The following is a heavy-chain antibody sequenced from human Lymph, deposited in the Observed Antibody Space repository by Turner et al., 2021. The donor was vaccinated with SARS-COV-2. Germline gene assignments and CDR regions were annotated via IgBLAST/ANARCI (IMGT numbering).Heavy chain of an antibody. CDR1: GFTFSSYS. Sequence: EVQLVESGGGLVKPGGSLRLSCAASGFTFSSYSMNWVRQDPGEGLEWVSSISSSGSYIYYADSVKGRFTISRDNAKNSLYLQMNSLRTDDTAVYYCAREKLGELFDYWGQGTLVTVSS. V-gene: IGHV3-21*01. CDR3: AREKLGELFDY. CDR2: ISSSGSYI. D-gene: IGHD3-10*01. J-gene: IGHJ4*02.